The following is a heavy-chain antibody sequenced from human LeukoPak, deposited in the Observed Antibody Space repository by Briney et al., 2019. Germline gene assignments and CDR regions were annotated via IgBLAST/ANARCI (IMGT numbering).Heavy chain of an antibody. D-gene: IGHD6-13*01. CDR3: ARHSGQQPLISHFDY. CDR2: IYPRDSDT. Sequence: GESLKISCKGSGYSFTSYWIGWVRHLPGKGLECMGIIYPRDSDTRYSPSFQGQVTISADKSISTAYLQWTSLKASDTAMYYCARHSGQQPLISHFDYWGQGTLVTVSS. V-gene: IGHV5-51*01. J-gene: IGHJ4*02. CDR1: GYSFTSYW.